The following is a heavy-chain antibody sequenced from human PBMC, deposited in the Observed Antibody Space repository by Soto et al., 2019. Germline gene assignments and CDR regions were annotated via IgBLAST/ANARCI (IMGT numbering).Heavy chain of an antibody. D-gene: IGHD3-10*01. V-gene: IGHV3-23*01. CDR3: AKDPTRIKWYYGSGSYYGPYHWFDP. CDR1: GFTCRSYA. J-gene: IGHJ5*02. Sequence: PGGSLRLSCASSGFTCRSYAISWVRQAPGKGLEWVSAISGSGGSTYYADSVKGRFTISRDNSKNTLYLQMNSLRAEDTAVYYCAKDPTRIKWYYGSGSYYGPYHWFDPWGQGTLVTVSS. CDR2: ISGSGGST.